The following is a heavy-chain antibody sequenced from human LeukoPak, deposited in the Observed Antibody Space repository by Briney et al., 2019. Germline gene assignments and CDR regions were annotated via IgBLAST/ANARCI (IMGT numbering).Heavy chain of an antibody. CDR2: ISSSSSYI. CDR1: GFTFSSYS. D-gene: IGHD1-26*01. J-gene: IGHJ4*02. CDR3: ARDQVGALPDY. V-gene: IGHV3-21*01. Sequence: GGSLRLSCAASGFTFSSYSMSWVRQAPGKGLEWVSSISSSSSYIYYADSVKGRFTISRDNAKNSLYLRMNSLRAEDTAVYYCARDQVGALPDYWGQGTLVTVSS.